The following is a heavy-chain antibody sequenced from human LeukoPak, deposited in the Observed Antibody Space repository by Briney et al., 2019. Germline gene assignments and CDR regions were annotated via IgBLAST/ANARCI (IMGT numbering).Heavy chain of an antibody. Sequence: ASVKVSCKASGGTFSSYAISWVRQAPGQGLEWMGGIIPIFGTANYAQKFQGRVTITADESTSTAYMELSSLRSEDTAVYYCARGLLGDYYYYGMDVWGKGTTVTVSS. D-gene: IGHD3-16*01. J-gene: IGHJ6*04. CDR2: IIPIFGTA. CDR1: GGTFSSYA. V-gene: IGHV1-69*13. CDR3: ARGLLGDYYYYGMDV.